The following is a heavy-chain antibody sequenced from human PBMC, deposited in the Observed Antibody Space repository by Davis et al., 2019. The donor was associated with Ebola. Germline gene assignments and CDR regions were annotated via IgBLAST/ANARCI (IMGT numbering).Heavy chain of an antibody. Sequence: GASLKISCAASGFTSSSYEMNWVRQAPGKGLEWVSYISSSGSTIYYADSVKGRFTISRDNAKNSLYLQMNSLRAEDTAVYYCAREWLQFFDYWGQGTLVTVSS. J-gene: IGHJ4*02. D-gene: IGHD5-24*01. CDR3: AREWLQFFDY. V-gene: IGHV3-48*03. CDR1: GFTSSSYE. CDR2: ISSSGSTI.